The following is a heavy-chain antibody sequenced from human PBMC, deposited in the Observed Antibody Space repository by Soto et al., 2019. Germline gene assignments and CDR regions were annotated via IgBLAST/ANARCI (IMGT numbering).Heavy chain of an antibody. CDR2: IFYLGSS. CDR3: ARSAATISGTLIWGEVLDI. Sequence: SETLSLTCTVSGDSIISSDFYWGWVRQPPGKGLEWIGSIFYLGSSYYNPSLKSRVTMSVDTSKNQFSLRLRSVTAADTAVYYCARSAATISGTLIWGEVLDIWGQGTKVTVSS. J-gene: IGHJ3*02. D-gene: IGHD3-3*01. V-gene: IGHV4-39*07. CDR1: GDSIISSDFY.